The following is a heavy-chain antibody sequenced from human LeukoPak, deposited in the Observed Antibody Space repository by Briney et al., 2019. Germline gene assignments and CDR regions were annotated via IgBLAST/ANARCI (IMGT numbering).Heavy chain of an antibody. Sequence: SETLSLTCTDSGGSISSYYWSWIRQPPGKGLEWIGFIHYSGSTNYNPSLKSRVTISVDTSKNQFSLKLNSVTAADTAVYYCARRYYDSSGYYSVDAFDIWGQGTVVTVSS. D-gene: IGHD3-22*01. CDR2: IHYSGST. CDR1: GGSISSYY. V-gene: IGHV4-59*08. J-gene: IGHJ3*02. CDR3: ARRYYDSSGYYSVDAFDI.